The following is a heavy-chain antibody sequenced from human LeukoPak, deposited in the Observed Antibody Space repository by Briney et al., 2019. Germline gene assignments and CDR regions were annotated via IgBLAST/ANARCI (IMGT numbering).Heavy chain of an antibody. J-gene: IGHJ4*02. Sequence: GGSLRLSCAASGFTFSTYGMNWVRQAPGKGLEWVSTISRSGDITYYADSVKGRFTISRDNSKNTLYLQMNSLRAEDTAVYYCAKPWFGEQGVFDYWGQGTLVTVSS. CDR2: ISRSGDIT. CDR3: AKPWFGEQGVFDY. V-gene: IGHV3-23*01. D-gene: IGHD3-10*01. CDR1: GFTFSTYG.